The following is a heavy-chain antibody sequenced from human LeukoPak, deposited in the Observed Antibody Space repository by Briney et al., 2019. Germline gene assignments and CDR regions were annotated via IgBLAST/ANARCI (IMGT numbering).Heavy chain of an antibody. CDR1: GFTFSSYA. V-gene: IGHV3-23*01. D-gene: IGHD2-2*01. J-gene: IGHJ5*02. CDR2: ITGTGGST. Sequence: GGSLRLSCAASGFTFSSYAMSWVRQAPGKGLGWVSAITGTGGSTYYADSVKGRFTISRDNSKNTLYLQMNNLRAEDTAVYYCATRGYCSGTSCYAPQPWGQGTLVTVSS. CDR3: ATRGYCSGTSCYAPQP.